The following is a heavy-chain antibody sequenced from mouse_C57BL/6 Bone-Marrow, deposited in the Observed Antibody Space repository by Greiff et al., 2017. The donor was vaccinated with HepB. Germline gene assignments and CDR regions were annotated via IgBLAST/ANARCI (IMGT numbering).Heavy chain of an antibody. CDR2: IDPEDGEN. D-gene: IGHD1-3*01. CDR3: ARDNPPPWFAY. J-gene: IGHJ3*01. Sequence: VQLQQSGAELVKPGASVKLSCTASGFNIKDYYMHWVKQRTEQGLEWIGRIDPEDGENKYAPKFQGKATITADTSSNTAYLQLSSLTSEDTAVYYCARDNPPPWFAYWGQGTLITVSA. CDR1: GFNIKDYY. V-gene: IGHV14-2*01.